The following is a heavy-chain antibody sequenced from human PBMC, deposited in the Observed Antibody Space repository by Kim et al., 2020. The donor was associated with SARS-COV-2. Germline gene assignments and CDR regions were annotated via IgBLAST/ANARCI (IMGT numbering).Heavy chain of an antibody. J-gene: IGHJ6*02. D-gene: IGHD6-13*01. CDR3: ARSRAAAGRAVGYYYGMDV. Sequence: GGSLRLSCAASGFTFSSYWMSWVRQAPGKGLEWVANIKQDGSEKYYVDSVKGRFTISRDNAKNSLYLQMNSLRAEDTAVYYCARSRAAAGRAVGYYYGMDVWGQGTTVTVSS. V-gene: IGHV3-7*01. CDR2: IKQDGSEK. CDR1: GFTFSSYW.